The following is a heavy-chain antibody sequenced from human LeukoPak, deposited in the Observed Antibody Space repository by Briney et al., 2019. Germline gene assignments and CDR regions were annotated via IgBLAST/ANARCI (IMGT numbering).Heavy chain of an antibody. Sequence: PGGSLRLSGAASGFTFISSGWHWVRQAPGKGLEWVAYIRYDGGIKHHADSVKGRFTVSIDNSENTLYLQMNSLRPEDTAVYYCTKPASGTARERFVYWGPGTLVTVSS. D-gene: IGHD1-26*01. V-gene: IGHV3-30*02. CDR1: GFTFISSG. J-gene: IGHJ4*02. CDR3: TKPASGTARERFVY. CDR2: IRYDGGIK.